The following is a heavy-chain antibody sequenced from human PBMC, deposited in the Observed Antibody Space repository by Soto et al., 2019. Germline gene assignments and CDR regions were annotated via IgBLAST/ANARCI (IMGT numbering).Heavy chain of an antibody. CDR1: GFTFSSYS. CDR2: ISSSSSYI. Sequence: PGGSLRLSCAASGFTFSSYSMNWVRQAPGKGLEWVSSISSSSSYIYYADSVKGRFTISRDNAKNSLYLRMNSLRAEDTAVYYCASSADTAMVIVNYYYGMDVWGQGTTVTVSS. CDR3: ASSADTAMVIVNYYYGMDV. V-gene: IGHV3-21*01. D-gene: IGHD5-18*01. J-gene: IGHJ6*02.